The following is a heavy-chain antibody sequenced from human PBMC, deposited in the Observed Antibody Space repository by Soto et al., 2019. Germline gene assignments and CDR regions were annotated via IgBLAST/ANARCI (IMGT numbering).Heavy chain of an antibody. J-gene: IGHJ4*02. CDR2: VYQSGRT. Sequence: TLSLTCSVSGAYFSSAGYSWSWIRQPPGKGLEWIGYVYQSGRTYGSVTTSYNPSLKSRVTISVDRSTNQFSLKLISVTAAETAVYLCARGQSIVAAIDYFEYWGQGRLVT. CDR1: GAYFSSAGYS. V-gene: IGHV4-30-4*07. D-gene: IGHD5-12*01. CDR3: ARGQSIVAAIDYFEY.